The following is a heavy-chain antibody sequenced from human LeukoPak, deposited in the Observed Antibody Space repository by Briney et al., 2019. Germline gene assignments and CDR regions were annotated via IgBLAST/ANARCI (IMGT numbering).Heavy chain of an antibody. Sequence: ASVKVSCKASGYTFTSYGISWVRQAPGQGLEWMGWISAYNGNTNHAQKLQGRVTMTTDTSTSTAYMELRSLRSDDTAVYYCARDRHFDYSSTSCYYGLDYWGQGTLVTVSS. CDR3: ARDRHFDYSSTSCYYGLDY. J-gene: IGHJ4*02. V-gene: IGHV1-18*01. CDR2: ISAYNGNT. D-gene: IGHD2-2*01. CDR1: GYTFTSYG.